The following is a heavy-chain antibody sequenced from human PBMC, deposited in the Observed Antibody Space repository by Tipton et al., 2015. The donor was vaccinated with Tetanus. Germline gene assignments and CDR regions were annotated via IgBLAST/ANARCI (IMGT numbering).Heavy chain of an antibody. Sequence: RSLRLSCAASGFTFSSYGMHWVRQAPGKGLEWVAVISYDGSNKYYADSVKGRFTISRDNSKNTLYLQMNSLRAEDTAVYYCARDSSDYCSGGSCYSGGWFDPWGQGTLVTVSS. J-gene: IGHJ5*02. CDR2: ISYDGSNK. V-gene: IGHV3-30*03. D-gene: IGHD2-15*01. CDR3: ARDSSDYCSGGSCYSGGWFDP. CDR1: GFTFSSYG.